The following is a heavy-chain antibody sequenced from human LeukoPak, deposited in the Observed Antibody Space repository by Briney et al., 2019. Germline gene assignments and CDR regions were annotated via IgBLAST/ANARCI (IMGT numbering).Heavy chain of an antibody. CDR3: ARGHVSRRYYDSTDYLAWFDP. CDR1: GYTFTTYY. Sequence: ASVSVSCKASGYTFTTYYIHWVRQAPGQGGEWMGIINPSGGSTSYPQKLQGRVTMTRDTSTSTVYMEMSSLRSEDTAVYYCARGHVSRRYYDSTDYLAWFDPWGQGTLVTVSS. V-gene: IGHV1-46*04. J-gene: IGHJ5*02. CDR2: INPSGGST. D-gene: IGHD3-22*01.